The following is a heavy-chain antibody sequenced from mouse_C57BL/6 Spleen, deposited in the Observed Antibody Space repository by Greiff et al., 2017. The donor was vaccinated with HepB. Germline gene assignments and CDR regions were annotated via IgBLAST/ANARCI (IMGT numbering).Heavy chain of an antibody. CDR1: GFTFSDYG. Sequence: EVMLVESGGGLVKPGGSLKLSCAASGFTFSDYGMHWVRQAPEKGLEWVAYISSGSSTIYYADTVKGRFTISRDNAKNTLFLQMTSLRSEDTAMYYCATYGNYDGYWYCDVWGTGTTVTVSS. CDR3: ATYGNYDGYWYCDV. D-gene: IGHD2-1*01. V-gene: IGHV5-17*01. CDR2: ISSGSSTI. J-gene: IGHJ1*03.